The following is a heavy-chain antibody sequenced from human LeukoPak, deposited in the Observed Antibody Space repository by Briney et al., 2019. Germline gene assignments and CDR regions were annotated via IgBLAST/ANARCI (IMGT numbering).Heavy chain of an antibody. CDR3: AKGSSGSYHWGAFDI. Sequence: PGGSLRLSCAASGFTFSSYAMSWVRQAPGKGLEWVSAISGSGGSTYYADSVKGRFTISRDNSKNTQYLQMNSLRAEDTAVYYCAKGSSGSYHWGAFDIWGQGTMVTVSS. CDR1: GFTFSSYA. D-gene: IGHD1-26*01. CDR2: ISGSGGST. J-gene: IGHJ3*02. V-gene: IGHV3-23*01.